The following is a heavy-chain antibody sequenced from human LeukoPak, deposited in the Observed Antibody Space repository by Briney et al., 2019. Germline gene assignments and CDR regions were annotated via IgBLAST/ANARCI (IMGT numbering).Heavy chain of an antibody. J-gene: IGHJ5*02. CDR1: GFTFSSYG. Sequence: GGSLRLSCAASGFTFSSYGMHWVRQAPGKGLEWVAVIWYDGSNKYYADSVKGRFTISRDNSKNTLYLQMNSLRAEDTAVYYCARESKAALNWFDPWGQGTLVTVSS. V-gene: IGHV3-33*01. CDR3: ARESKAALNWFDP. CDR2: IWYDGSNK. D-gene: IGHD6-6*01.